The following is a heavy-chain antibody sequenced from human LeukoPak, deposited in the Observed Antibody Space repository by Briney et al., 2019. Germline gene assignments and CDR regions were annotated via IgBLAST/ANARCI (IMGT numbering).Heavy chain of an antibody. D-gene: IGHD5-18*01. J-gene: IGHJ4*02. CDR3: ATPPRGSSSY. Sequence: SSETLSLTCTVSGGSISSYDWSWIRQPPGKGLEWIGNIYYSGNSNYNPSLKSRVTISLDTSNNQFSLKLSSVTAADTAVYYCATPPRGSSSYWGPGTLVTVSS. CDR1: GGSISSYD. CDR2: IYYSGNS. V-gene: IGHV4-59*03.